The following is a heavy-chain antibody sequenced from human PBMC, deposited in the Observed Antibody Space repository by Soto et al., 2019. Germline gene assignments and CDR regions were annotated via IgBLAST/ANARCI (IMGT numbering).Heavy chain of an antibody. CDR2: SNNSGSP. CDR3: ARGRGDGYNQGWYFDL. Sequence: SETLSLTGASYGGSFSGYYWSWIRQPPGNGLERSRKSNNSGSPTYSRTLKGRVSISVGTSNHQFSLKLSFVTAADTAVHSCARGRGDGYNQGWYFDLWGRGPLVAVS. D-gene: IGHD3-10*01. J-gene: IGHJ2*01. CDR1: GGSFSGYY. V-gene: IGHV4-34*01.